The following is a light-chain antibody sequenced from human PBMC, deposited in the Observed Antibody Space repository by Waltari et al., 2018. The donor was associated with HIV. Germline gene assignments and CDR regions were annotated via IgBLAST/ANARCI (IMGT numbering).Light chain of an antibody. J-gene: IGLJ2*01. V-gene: IGLV2-14*03. CDR1: STDSRFYHY. Sequence: QSALTQPASVSGFLGQSINISCTGISTDSRFYHYVSWYQQYPGKIPRLIIFAINNRPSGGSDHCSGSSAGDSASLTFSELQSGDEAHYYCASNRLDYTLIFGGGTKLTVL. CDR2: AIN. CDR3: ASNRLDYTLI.